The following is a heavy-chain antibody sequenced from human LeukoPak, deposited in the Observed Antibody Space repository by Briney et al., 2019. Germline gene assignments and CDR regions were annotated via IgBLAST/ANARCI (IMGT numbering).Heavy chain of an antibody. CDR1: GFTFGDYA. Sequence: PGGSLRLSCTASGFTFGDYAMSWLRQAPGKGLEWVGFIRSRSYGGTPEYAASVKGRFTISRDDSKSIAYLQMNSLKTEDTAVYYCTREGAMIVVRDAFDVWGQGTMVTVSS. CDR3: TREGAMIVVRDAFDV. D-gene: IGHD3-22*01. V-gene: IGHV3-49*03. CDR2: IRSRSYGGTP. J-gene: IGHJ3*01.